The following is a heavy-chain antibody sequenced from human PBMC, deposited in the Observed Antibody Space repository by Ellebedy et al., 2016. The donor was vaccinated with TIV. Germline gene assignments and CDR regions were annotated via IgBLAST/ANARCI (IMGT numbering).Heavy chain of an antibody. CDR3: ARDLYSGHYEGFGAFDI. D-gene: IGHD1-26*01. Sequence: AASVKVSCKASGYTFTGYYMHWVRQAPGHGLEWMGWLNPNSGGTNYAQKFQGWVTMTRDKSISPAYMELSRRRSDDTAVYYCARDLYSGHYEGFGAFDIWGQGTLVTVSS. CDR2: LNPNSGGT. CDR1: GYTFTGYY. V-gene: IGHV1-2*04. J-gene: IGHJ3*02.